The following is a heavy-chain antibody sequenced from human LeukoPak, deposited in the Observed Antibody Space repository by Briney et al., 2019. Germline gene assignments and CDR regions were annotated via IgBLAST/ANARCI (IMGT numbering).Heavy chain of an antibody. D-gene: IGHD3-22*01. Sequence: SVKVTCKASGYTFTGYYMHWVRQAPGQGLEWVGWTKPDSGGTNYAQKYEGRPTITRVMTTSTAYMELSRMRSDDTAVYYCARVPPNYDSSGYCDYWGQGTLVTVSS. CDR1: GYTFTGYY. V-gene: IGHV1-2*02. CDR2: TKPDSGGT. CDR3: ARVPPNYDSSGYCDY. J-gene: IGHJ4*02.